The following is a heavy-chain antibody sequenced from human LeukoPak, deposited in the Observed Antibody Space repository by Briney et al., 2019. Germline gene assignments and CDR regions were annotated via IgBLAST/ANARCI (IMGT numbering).Heavy chain of an antibody. CDR1: GFTFDDYA. J-gene: IGHJ4*02. Sequence: PGRSLRLSCAASGFTFDDYAMHWVRQAPGKGLEWVSGISWNSGTVGYADSVKGRFTISRDNAKNSLYLQMNSLRAEDTALYYCAKDPMVRGPNLFDYWGQGTLATVSS. CDR3: AKDPMVRGPNLFDY. D-gene: IGHD3-10*01. CDR2: ISWNSGTV. V-gene: IGHV3-9*01.